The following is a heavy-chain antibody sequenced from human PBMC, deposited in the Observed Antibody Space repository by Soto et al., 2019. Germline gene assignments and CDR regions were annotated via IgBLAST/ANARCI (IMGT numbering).Heavy chain of an antibody. J-gene: IGHJ4*02. CDR2: MSPSGTT. CDR1: RGSLSAYY. CDR3: ARAPKVGGCAPPRPDV. D-gene: IGHD6-25*01. Sequence: SETLTLTCPAYRGSLSAYYWRWIRQPPGKGLEWIGEMSPSGTTNYSPSLKNRVSMSVDTSKNQFSLNLTALTAAYTAGYYCARAPKVGGCAPPRPDVGGQGSLIT. V-gene: IGHV4-34*01.